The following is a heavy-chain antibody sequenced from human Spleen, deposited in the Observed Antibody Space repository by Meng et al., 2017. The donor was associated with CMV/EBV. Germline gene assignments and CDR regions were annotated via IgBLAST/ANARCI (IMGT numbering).Heavy chain of an antibody. CDR3: AGFGVAITNGLDV. D-gene: IGHD3-3*01. CDR2: INSDATFT. V-gene: IGHV3-74*01. CDR1: GFTFSAYW. Sequence: GESLKISCAASGFTFSAYWMHWVRQAPGKGLVWVSRINSDATFTSYADSVKGRFTISRDNAKSSLYLQMDSLRAEDTAVYYCAGFGVAITNGLDVWGRGTTVTVSS. J-gene: IGHJ6*02.